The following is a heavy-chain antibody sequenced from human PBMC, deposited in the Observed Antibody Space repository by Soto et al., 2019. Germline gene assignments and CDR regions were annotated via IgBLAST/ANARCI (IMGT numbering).Heavy chain of an antibody. D-gene: IGHD6-13*01. CDR3: PAVESPLAAAGYWYFDL. J-gene: IGHJ2*01. V-gene: IGHV4-39*01. CDR2: IYYSGST. Sequence: SETVSLTXGVSGGSISSSSYYWGWIRQPPGKGLEWIGSIYYSGSTYYNPSLKSRVTISVDTSKNQFSLKLSSVTAADTAVYYCPAVESPLAAAGYWYFDLWGRGTLVTVSS. CDR1: GGSISSSSYY.